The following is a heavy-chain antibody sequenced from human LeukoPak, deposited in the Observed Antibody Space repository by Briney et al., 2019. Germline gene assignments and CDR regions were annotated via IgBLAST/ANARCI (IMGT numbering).Heavy chain of an antibody. CDR3: ARALVVAHPLDY. Sequence: SGGSLRLSCAASGFTFSSYSMTWVRQAPGKGLEWVSSISSSSSYIYYADSVKGRFTISRDNAKNSLYLQMNSLRAEDTAVYYCARALVVAHPLDYWGQGTLVTVSS. CDR2: ISSSSSYI. D-gene: IGHD3-22*01. CDR1: GFTFSSYS. V-gene: IGHV3-21*01. J-gene: IGHJ4*02.